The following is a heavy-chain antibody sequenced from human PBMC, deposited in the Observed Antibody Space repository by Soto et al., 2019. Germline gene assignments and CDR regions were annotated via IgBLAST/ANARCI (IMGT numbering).Heavy chain of an antibody. CDR1: GFIFSDYY. CDR2: IRKKVNGFTT. Sequence: SLRLSCAASGFIFSDYYMDWVRQASGKGLEWVGRIRKKVNGFTTEYAASVKGRFTISRDDSKNSLFLQMNSLRAEDTAAYYCARDPNIVLVPAALRSYYYYYGMDVWGQGT. D-gene: IGHD2-2*01. CDR3: ARDPNIVLVPAALRSYYYYYGMDV. V-gene: IGHV3-72*01. J-gene: IGHJ6*02.